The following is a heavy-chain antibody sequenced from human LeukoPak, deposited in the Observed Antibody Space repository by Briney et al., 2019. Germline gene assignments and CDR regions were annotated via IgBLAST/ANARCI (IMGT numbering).Heavy chain of an antibody. J-gene: IGHJ4*02. CDR3: AKYGNSGRVIDY. Sequence: SETLSLTCTVSGGSICTNYWTWIRQPPGKGLEYIGYIYYTGATNYNPSLKSRVTISVGTSKNQFSLRLSSVTATDTAVYFCAKYGNSGRVIDYWGQGTLVTVSS. CDR2: IYYTGAT. V-gene: IGHV4-59*08. CDR1: GGSICTNY. D-gene: IGHD5-12*01.